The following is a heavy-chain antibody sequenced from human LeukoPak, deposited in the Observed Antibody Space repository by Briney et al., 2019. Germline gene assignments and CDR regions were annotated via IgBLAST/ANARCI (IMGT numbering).Heavy chain of an antibody. CDR3: ASLYSSSLVY. V-gene: IGHV3-48*01. CDR1: GFTFNNYS. CDR2: ISSRSRTI. D-gene: IGHD6-13*01. J-gene: IGHJ4*02. Sequence: GGSLRLSCAASGFTFNNYSMNWVRQAPGKGLEWVSYISSRSRTIYYADSVKGRFTISRDNAKNSLYLQMNSLRAEDTAVYYCASLYSSSLVYWGQGTLVTVSS.